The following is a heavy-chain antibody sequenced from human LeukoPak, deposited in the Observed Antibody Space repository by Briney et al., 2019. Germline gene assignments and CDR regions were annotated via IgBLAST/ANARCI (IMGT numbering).Heavy chain of an antibody. D-gene: IGHD6-13*01. CDR2: LSGSGGST. V-gene: IGHV3-23*01. CDR3: ARSTRHIAPAVHGPYDS. CDR1: GFTFSSYA. Sequence: GESLRLSCAASGFTFSSYAMSWVRQAPGKGLEWVSALSGSGGSTYYADSVKGRFTISRDNSKNTLYLQMNSLRAEDTAVYYCARSTRHIAPAVHGPYDSWGQGTLVTVSS. J-gene: IGHJ4*02.